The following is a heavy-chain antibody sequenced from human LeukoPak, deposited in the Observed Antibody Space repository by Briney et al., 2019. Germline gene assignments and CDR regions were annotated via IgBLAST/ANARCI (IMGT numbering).Heavy chain of an antibody. V-gene: IGHV1-3*01. Sequence: GASVKVSCKASGYTFTSYAMHWVRQAPGQRLEWMGWINAGNGNTKYSQKFQGRVTITRDTSASTAYMELSSLRSEDTAVYYCASRRAIMAAAGNYYGMDVWGQGTTVTVSS. CDR1: GYTFTSYA. J-gene: IGHJ6*02. CDR3: ASRRAIMAAAGNYYGMDV. CDR2: INAGNGNT. D-gene: IGHD6-13*01.